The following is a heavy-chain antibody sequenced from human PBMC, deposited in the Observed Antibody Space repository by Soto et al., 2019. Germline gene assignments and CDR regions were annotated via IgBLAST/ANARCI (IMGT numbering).Heavy chain of an antibody. CDR1: GYTFTSYG. CDR2: ISAYNGNT. CDR3: ATYILTGYGWGGFDP. V-gene: IGHV1-18*01. J-gene: IGHJ5*02. Sequence: QVQLVQSGAEVKKPGASVKVSCKTSGYTFTSYGISWVRQAPGQGREWMGWISAYNGNTNYAQKLQGRVTMTTDTSTSTAYMELRSLRSDDTAVYYCATYILTGYGWGGFDPWGQGTLVTVSS. D-gene: IGHD3-9*01.